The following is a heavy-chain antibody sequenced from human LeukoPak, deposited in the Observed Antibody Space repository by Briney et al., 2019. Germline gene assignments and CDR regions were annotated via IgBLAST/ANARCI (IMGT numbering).Heavy chain of an antibody. J-gene: IGHJ5*02. V-gene: IGHV4-34*01. D-gene: IGHD3-10*01. CDR3: ARRARLGSNWFDP. Sequence: PSETLSLTCAVYGGSSSGYYWSWIRQPPGKGGEWIGEINHSGNTNYNPSLKSRVTISVDTSKNQFSLKLSSVTAADTAVYYCARRARLGSNWFDPWGQGTLVTVSS. CDR1: GGSSSGYY. CDR2: INHSGNT.